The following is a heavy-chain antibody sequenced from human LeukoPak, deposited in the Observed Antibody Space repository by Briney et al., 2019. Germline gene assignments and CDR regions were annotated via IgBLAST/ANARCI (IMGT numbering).Heavy chain of an antibody. Sequence: ASVKVSCKASGGTFSSYAISWVRQAPGQGLEWMGGIIPIFGTANYAQKFQGRVTITADESTSTAYMELCSLRSEDTAVYYCARRITMVRGVTTDNWFDPWGQGPLVSVSS. J-gene: IGHJ5*02. D-gene: IGHD3-10*01. CDR3: ARRITMVRGVTTDNWFDP. CDR1: GGTFSSYA. V-gene: IGHV1-69*13. CDR2: IIPIFGTA.